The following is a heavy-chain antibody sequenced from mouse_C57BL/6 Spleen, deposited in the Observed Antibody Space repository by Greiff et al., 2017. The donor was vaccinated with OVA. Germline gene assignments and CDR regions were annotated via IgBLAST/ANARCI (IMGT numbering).Heavy chain of an antibody. CDR2: INPKNGGT. V-gene: IGHV1-18*01. J-gene: IGHJ1*03. D-gene: IGHD2-2*01. CDR3: AKGPGAGYYCYFDV. Sequence: VQLQQSGPELVKPGASVKIPCKASGYTFTDYNMDWVKQSPGKSLEWIGDINPKNGGTNYNQKFKGKATLTVDKSSSTAYMELRSLTSEDTAVYYGAKGPGAGYYCYFDVWGTGTTVTVSS. CDR1: GYTFTDYN.